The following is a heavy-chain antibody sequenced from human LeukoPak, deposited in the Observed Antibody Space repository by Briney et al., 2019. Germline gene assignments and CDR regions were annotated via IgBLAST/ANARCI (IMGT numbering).Heavy chain of an antibody. Sequence: SETLSLTCTVSGGSVSSGSYYWSWIRQPPGKGLECIGYIYYSGSTNYNPSLKSRVTISVDTSKNQFSLKLSSVTAADTAVYYCAREDTAMGIDYWGQGTLVTVSS. CDR1: GGSVSSGSYY. CDR2: IYYSGST. V-gene: IGHV4-61*01. CDR3: AREDTAMGIDY. D-gene: IGHD5-18*01. J-gene: IGHJ4*02.